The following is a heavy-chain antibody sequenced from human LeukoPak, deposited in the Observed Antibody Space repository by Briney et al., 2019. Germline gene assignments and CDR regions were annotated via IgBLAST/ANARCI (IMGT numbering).Heavy chain of an antibody. D-gene: IGHD4-23*01. Sequence: SETLCLTCTVSGGSISSYYWSWIRQPPGKGLELIGYISYTGNTNYNPSLKGRVSISVDTSENQFSLKLSSVTAADTAVYYCARQNYGGCIEYWGQGTLVTVSS. J-gene: IGHJ4*02. CDR2: ISYTGNT. V-gene: IGHV4-59*08. CDR1: GGSISSYY. CDR3: ARQNYGGCIEY.